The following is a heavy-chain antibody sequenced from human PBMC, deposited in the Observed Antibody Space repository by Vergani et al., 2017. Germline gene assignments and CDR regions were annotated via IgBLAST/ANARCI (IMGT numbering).Heavy chain of an antibody. CDR3: ARVNTETNGHLYYYYYRDV. CDR1: GGSFTSYH. D-gene: IGHD4-11*01. J-gene: IGHJ6*03. V-gene: IGHV4-34*01. Sequence: QVQLQQWGGGLLKPSETLSLTCVVNGGSFTSYHWTWIRQSPGEGLEWVGDIDHTGRPDYNPSLKSRLTMSVDKSRTPFSLTLNSVTATDTAIYFCARVNTETNGHLYYYYYRDVWGQGTAVTVS. CDR2: IDHTGRP.